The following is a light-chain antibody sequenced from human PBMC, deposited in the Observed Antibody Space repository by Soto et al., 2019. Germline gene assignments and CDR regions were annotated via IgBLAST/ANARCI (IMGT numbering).Light chain of an antibody. V-gene: IGKV1-5*03. J-gene: IGKJ1*01. CDR3: QQYHIYSGT. CDR2: KAS. Sequence: MSQSPSTVSAYVGDRVTITCLASQSISSWLAWYQQKPGKAPKLLIYKASTLKSGVPSRFSGSGSGTEFTLTINSLQPDDFATYYCQQYHIYSGTFGQGSK. CDR1: QSISSW.